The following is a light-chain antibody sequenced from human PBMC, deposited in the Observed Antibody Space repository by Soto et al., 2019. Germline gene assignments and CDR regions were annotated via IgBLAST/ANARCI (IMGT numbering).Light chain of an antibody. CDR1: QSVSSY. J-gene: IGKJ1*01. V-gene: IGKV3-20*01. CDR2: GAS. CDR3: QQYGSSRT. Sequence: EIVTTQSPATLSVSPGERATLSCRASQSVSSYLAWYQQKPGQAPRLLIYGASSRATGIPDRFSGSGSGTDFTLTISRLEPEDFAVYYCQQYGSSRTFGQGTKVDI.